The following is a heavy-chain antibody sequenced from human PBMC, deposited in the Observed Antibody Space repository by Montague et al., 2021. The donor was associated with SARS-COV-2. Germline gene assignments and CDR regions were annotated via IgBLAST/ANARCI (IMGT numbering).Heavy chain of an antibody. J-gene: IGHJ4*02. CDR3: SRGYNYGPFNL. Sequence: SLRLSCAASGFTFDDYGMSWVRQAPGKGLEWVSGINRNGDTTDHGDSVKGRFIISRDNVKNSLYLQMNSLRAEDTALYYCSRGYNYGPFNLWGQGTLVTVTS. D-gene: IGHD5-18*01. V-gene: IGHV3-20*04. CDR2: INRNGDTT. CDR1: GFTFDDYG.